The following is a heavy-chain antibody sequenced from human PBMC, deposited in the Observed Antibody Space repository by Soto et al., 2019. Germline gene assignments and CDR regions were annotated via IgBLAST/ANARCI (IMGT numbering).Heavy chain of an antibody. V-gene: IGHV4-39*01. CDR2: IYYSGST. D-gene: IGHD3-3*01. J-gene: IGHJ6*03. CDR1: GGSISSSSYY. Sequence: SETLSLTCTVSGGSISSSSYYWGWIRQPPGKGLEWIGSIYYSGSTYYNPSLKSRVTISVDTSKNQFSLKLSSVTAADTAVYYCARQQSLDDFWSGYQIYYYYYYMDVWGKGTTVTVSS. CDR3: ARQQSLDDFWSGYQIYYYYYYMDV.